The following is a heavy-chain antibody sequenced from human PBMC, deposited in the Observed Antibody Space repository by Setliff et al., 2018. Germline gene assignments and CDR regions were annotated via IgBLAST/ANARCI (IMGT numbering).Heavy chain of an antibody. Sequence: ASVKVSCKASGYIFRDYYIHWVRQAPGQGLEWMGWINPTSGGREYAEAFQGRVTMTGDTSIRTAFMELSGLTSDDTAVYYCAGPFDVGPYPRPIDGLDLWGQGTRSPSPQ. V-gene: IGHV1-2*02. J-gene: IGHJ3*01. D-gene: IGHD3-9*01. CDR2: INPTSGGR. CDR1: GYIFRDYY. CDR3: AGPFDVGPYPRPIDGLDL.